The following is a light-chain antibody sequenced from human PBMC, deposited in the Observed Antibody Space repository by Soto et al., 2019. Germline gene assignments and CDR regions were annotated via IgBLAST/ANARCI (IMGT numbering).Light chain of an antibody. Sequence: EIVLPQSPGTLSLSPGERATLSCRASQSVTSNFLAWYQQKPGQAPRLLIYGASSRATGIPDRFSGSGSGTDFTLTISRLEPEDFAVYYCQQYRNSPFTFGQGTKLEIK. J-gene: IGKJ2*01. CDR3: QQYRNSPFT. CDR2: GAS. V-gene: IGKV3-20*01. CDR1: QSVTSNF.